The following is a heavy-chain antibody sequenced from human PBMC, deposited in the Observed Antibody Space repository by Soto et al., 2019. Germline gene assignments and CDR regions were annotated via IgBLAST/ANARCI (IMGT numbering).Heavy chain of an antibody. CDR2: ISAYNGNT. J-gene: IGHJ6*02. Sequence: GASVKVSCKASGYTFTSYGISWVRQAPGQGLEWMGWISAYNGNTNYAQKLQGRVTMTTDTSTSTAYMELRSLRSDDTAVYYCARGYSAAAEWWLDYGMDVWGQGTTVTVSS. V-gene: IGHV1-18*01. CDR1: GYTFTSYG. CDR3: ARGYSAAAEWWLDYGMDV. D-gene: IGHD6-13*01.